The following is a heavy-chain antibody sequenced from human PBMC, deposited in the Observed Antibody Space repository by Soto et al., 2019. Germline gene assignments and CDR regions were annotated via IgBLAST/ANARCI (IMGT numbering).Heavy chain of an antibody. V-gene: IGHV3-7*01. CDR2: IKQDGSEK. D-gene: IGHD3-10*01. CDR1: GFTFSSYW. CDR3: ARLSMVRGVIKRGGIHYYGMDV. Sequence: PGGSLRLSCAASGFTFSSYWMSWVRQAPGKGLEWVANIKQDGSEKYYVDPVKGRFTISRDNAKNSLYLQMNSLRAEDTAVYYCARLSMVRGVIKRGGIHYYGMDVWGQGTTVTVS. J-gene: IGHJ6*02.